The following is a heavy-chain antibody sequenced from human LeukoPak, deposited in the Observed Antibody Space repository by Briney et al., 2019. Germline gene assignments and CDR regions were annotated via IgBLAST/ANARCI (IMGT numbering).Heavy chain of an antibody. D-gene: IGHD3-16*02. V-gene: IGHV4-59*01. CDR3: ARVSLGELSPNFDY. Sequence: PSETPSLTCTVSGGSISSYYWSWIRQPPGKGLEWIGYIYYSGSTNYNPPLKSRVTISVDTSKNQFSLKLSSVTAADTAVYYCARVSLGELSPNFDYWGQGTLVAVSS. CDR2: IYYSGST. CDR1: GGSISSYY. J-gene: IGHJ4*02.